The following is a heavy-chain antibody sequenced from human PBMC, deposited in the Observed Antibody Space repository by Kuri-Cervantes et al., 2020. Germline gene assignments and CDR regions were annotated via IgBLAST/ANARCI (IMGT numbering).Heavy chain of an antibody. V-gene: IGHV3-30*18. Sequence: GGSLRLSCAASGFTFSSYGMHWVRQAPGKGLEWVAVISYDGSNKYYADSVKGRFTISGDNSKNTLYLQMNSLRAEDTAVYYCAKDGYGDYAYYYYYGMDVWGQGTTVTVSS. D-gene: IGHD4-17*01. J-gene: IGHJ6*02. CDR2: ISYDGSNK. CDR3: AKDGYGDYAYYYYYGMDV. CDR1: GFTFSSYG.